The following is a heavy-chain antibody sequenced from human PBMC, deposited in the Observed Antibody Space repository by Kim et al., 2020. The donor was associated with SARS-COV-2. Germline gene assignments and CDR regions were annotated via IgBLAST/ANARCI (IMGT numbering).Heavy chain of an antibody. CDR2: ISSSSSTI. D-gene: IGHD3-3*01. Sequence: GGSLRLSCAASGFTFSSYSMNWVRQAPGKGLEWVSYISSSSSTIYYADSVKGRFTISRDNAKNSLYLQMNSLGDEDTAVYYCARALYYDFWSGYDAFDIWGQGTMVTVSS. CDR3: ARALYYDFWSGYDAFDI. CDR1: GFTFSSYS. V-gene: IGHV3-48*02. J-gene: IGHJ3*02.